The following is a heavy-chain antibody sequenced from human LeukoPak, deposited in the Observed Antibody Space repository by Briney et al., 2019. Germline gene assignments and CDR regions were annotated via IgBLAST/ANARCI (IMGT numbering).Heavy chain of an antibody. CDR2: INHSGST. CDR3: ARHKGPHIARIVLRNNWFDS. CDR1: GGSFSGYY. D-gene: IGHD3-22*01. Sequence: PSETLSLTCAVYGGSFSGYYWSWIRQPPGKGLEWIGEINHSGSTNYDPSLKSRVTISVDTSKNQFSLKLSSVTAADTALYYCARHKGPHIARIVLRNNWFDSWGQGILVIVSS. V-gene: IGHV4-34*01. J-gene: IGHJ5*01.